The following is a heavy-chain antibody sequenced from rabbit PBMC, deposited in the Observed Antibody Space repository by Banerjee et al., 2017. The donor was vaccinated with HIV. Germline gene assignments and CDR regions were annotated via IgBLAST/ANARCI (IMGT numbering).Heavy chain of an antibody. D-gene: IGHD4-1*01. J-gene: IGHJ4*01. Sequence: QSLEESGGDLVKPGASLTLTCTASAFTFSSYWICWVRQAPGKGLEWIACIDVGSSDDTYYATWAKGRFTISKTSSTTVTLQMTSLTAADTATYFCAREVVAGNYFNLWGPGTLVTVS. CDR2: IDVGSSDDT. CDR1: AFTFSSYW. CDR3: AREVVAGNYFNL. V-gene: IGHV1S40*01.